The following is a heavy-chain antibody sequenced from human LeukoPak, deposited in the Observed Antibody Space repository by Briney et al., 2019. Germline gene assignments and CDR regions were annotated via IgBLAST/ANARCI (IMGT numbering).Heavy chain of an antibody. D-gene: IGHD3-9*01. V-gene: IGHV4-59*01. CDR2: IYYSGST. Sequence: SETLSLTCTVSGGSISSYYWSWIRQPPGKGLEWIGYIYYSGSTNYNPSLKSRVTISVDTSKNQFSLKLSSVTAADTAVYCCARENSYYDILTGYYTATSYFDYWGQGTLVTVSS. J-gene: IGHJ4*02. CDR1: GGSISSYY. CDR3: ARENSYYDILTGYYTATSYFDY.